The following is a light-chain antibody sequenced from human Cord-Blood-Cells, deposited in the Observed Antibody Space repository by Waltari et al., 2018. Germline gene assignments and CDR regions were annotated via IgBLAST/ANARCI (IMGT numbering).Light chain of an antibody. Sequence: IVLTHSPATLSLSPGGRATLSCRASQSVSSYLAWYQQKPGQAPRLLIYDASNRATGIPARFSGSGSGTDFTLTISSLEPEDFAVYYCQQRSNWPPLTFGGGTKVEIK. V-gene: IGKV3-11*01. CDR2: DAS. J-gene: IGKJ4*01. CDR1: QSVSSY. CDR3: QQRSNWPPLT.